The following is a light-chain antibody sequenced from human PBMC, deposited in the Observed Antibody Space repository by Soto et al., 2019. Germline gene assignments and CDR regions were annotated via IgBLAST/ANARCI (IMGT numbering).Light chain of an antibody. CDR1: SSNIGAGYD. J-gene: IGLJ1*01. CDR3: QSYDSSLSAYYV. Sequence: QSVLTQPASVSGAPGQRVTISCTGSSSNIGAGYDVHWYQQLPGTAPKLLIYGNSNRPSGVPDRFSGSKSGTSASLAITGLQAEDEADYYCQSYDSSLSAYYVFGTGTKVTV. CDR2: GNS. V-gene: IGLV1-40*01.